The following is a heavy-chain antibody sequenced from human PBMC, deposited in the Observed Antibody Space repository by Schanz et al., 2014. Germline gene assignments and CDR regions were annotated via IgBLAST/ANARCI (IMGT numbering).Heavy chain of an antibody. V-gene: IGHV3-23*04. CDR2: IGVDGTTT. D-gene: IGHD6-13*01. CDR1: GFSFSSYA. CDR3: AKSQGSSFDS. J-gene: IGHJ4*02. Sequence: VRLVESGGGLVEPGGSLRLSCAASGFSFSSYAMGWVRQAPGKGLEWVSVIGVDGTTTYYADSVKGRFTISRDNSKNTLYLQMNSRRAEDTAVYYCAKSQGSSFDSWGQGTLVTVSS.